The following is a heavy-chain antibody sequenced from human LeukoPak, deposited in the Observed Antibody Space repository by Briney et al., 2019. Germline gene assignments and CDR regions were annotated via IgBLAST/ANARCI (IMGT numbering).Heavy chain of an antibody. CDR2: INHSGST. CDR3: AFSYYYDSSGYFDY. CDR1: GGSFSGYY. V-gene: IGHV4-34*01. J-gene: IGHJ4*02. Sequence: SETLSLTCAVYGGSFSGYYWSWIRQPPGKGLEWIGEINHSGSTNYNPSLKSRVTISVDTSKNQFSLKLSSVTAADTAVYYCAFSYYYDSSGYFDYWGQGTLVTVSS. D-gene: IGHD3-22*01.